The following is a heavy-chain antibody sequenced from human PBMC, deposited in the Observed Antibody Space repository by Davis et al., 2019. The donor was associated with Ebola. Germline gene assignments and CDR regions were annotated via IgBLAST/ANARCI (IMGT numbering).Heavy chain of an antibody. Sequence: SETLSLTCTVSGGSVSSGSYYWSWIRQPPGKGLEWIGYIYYSGSTNYNPSLKSRVTISVDTSKNQFSLKLSSVTAADTAVYYCARRTYDFGMDVWGQGTTVTVSS. J-gene: IGHJ6*02. V-gene: IGHV4-61*01. D-gene: IGHD3-3*01. CDR2: IYYSGST. CDR3: ARRTYDFGMDV. CDR1: GGSVSSGSYY.